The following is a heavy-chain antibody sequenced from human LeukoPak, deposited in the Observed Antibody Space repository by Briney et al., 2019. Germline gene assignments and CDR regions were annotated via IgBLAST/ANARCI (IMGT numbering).Heavy chain of an antibody. V-gene: IGHV1-69*13. CDR3: ARGRYTSGWRRNLYYFDY. CDR1: GGTFSSYA. D-gene: IGHD6-19*01. Sequence: SVKVSCKASGGTFSSYAISWVRQAPGQGLEWMGGIIPIFGTANYAQKFQGRVTITADESTSTAYMELSSLRSEDTAVYYCARGRYTSGWRRNLYYFDYWGQGTLVTVSS. J-gene: IGHJ4*02. CDR2: IIPIFGTA.